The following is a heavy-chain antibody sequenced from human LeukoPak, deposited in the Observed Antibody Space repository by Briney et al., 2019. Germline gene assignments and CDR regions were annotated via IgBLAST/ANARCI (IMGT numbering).Heavy chain of an antibody. D-gene: IGHD3-10*01. CDR3: AKDIVWGRGTMVRGHFDY. Sequence: GGSLRLSCAASGFTFSDYYMSWIRQAPGKGLEWVSGISWNSGSIGYADSVKGRFTISRDNAKNSLYLQMNSLRAEDTALYYCAKDIVWGRGTMVRGHFDYWGQGTLVTVSS. V-gene: IGHV3-9*01. CDR1: GFTFSDYY. CDR2: ISWNSGSI. J-gene: IGHJ4*02.